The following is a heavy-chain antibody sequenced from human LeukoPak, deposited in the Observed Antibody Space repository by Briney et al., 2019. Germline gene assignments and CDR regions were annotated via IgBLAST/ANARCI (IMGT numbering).Heavy chain of an antibody. V-gene: IGHV3-23*01. Sequence: SGGSLRLSCAASGFSFSDYNMNWVRQAPGKGLEWVSAISGSGGSTYYADSVKGRFTISRDNSKNTLYLQMNSLRAEDTAVYYCAKDLYYYDGRSLDYWGQGTLVTVSS. CDR1: GFSFSDYN. CDR3: AKDLYYYDGRSLDY. CDR2: ISGSGGST. D-gene: IGHD3-22*01. J-gene: IGHJ4*02.